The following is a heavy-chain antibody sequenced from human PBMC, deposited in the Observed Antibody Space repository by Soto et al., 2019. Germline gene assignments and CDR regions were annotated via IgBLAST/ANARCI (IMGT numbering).Heavy chain of an antibody. D-gene: IGHD3-22*01. CDR1: GGSISSGGYY. CDR3: ARSYDSSGYYYTY. J-gene: IGHJ4*02. Sequence: SETLSLTCTVSGGSISSGGYYWSWIRQHPGKGLEWIGYIYYSGSTYYNPSLKSRVTISVDTSKNQFSLKLSSVTAADTAVYYCARSYDSSGYYYTYWGQGTLVTVPQ. CDR2: IYYSGST. V-gene: IGHV4-31*03.